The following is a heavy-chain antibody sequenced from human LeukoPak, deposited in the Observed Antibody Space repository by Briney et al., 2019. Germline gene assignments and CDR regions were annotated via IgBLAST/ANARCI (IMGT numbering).Heavy chain of an antibody. V-gene: IGHV3-23*01. D-gene: IGHD5-12*01. CDR3: AKDSLGSGYDYYFDY. CDR2: ISGNGIST. Sequence: GGSLRLSCAASGFTFSSYAMSWVRQAPGEGLEWVSAISGNGISTYYADSVKGRFTISRDNSKNTLYLQMNSLRAEDTALYYCAKDSLGSGYDYYFDYWGQGTLVTVSS. J-gene: IGHJ4*02. CDR1: GFTFSSYA.